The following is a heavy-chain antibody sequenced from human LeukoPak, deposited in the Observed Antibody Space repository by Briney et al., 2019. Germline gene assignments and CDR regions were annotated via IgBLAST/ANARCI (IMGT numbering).Heavy chain of an antibody. J-gene: IGHJ4*02. D-gene: IGHD3-22*01. V-gene: IGHV3-53*01. CDR1: GFTVSSNY. CDR3: ARTYDSSGYYPFYFDY. Sequence: GGSLRLSCAASGFTVSSNYMSWVRQAPGKGLEWVSVIYSGGSTYYADSVKGRFTISRDNFKNTLYLQMNSLRAEDTAVYYCARTYDSSGYYPFYFDYWGQGTLVTVSS. CDR2: IYSGGST.